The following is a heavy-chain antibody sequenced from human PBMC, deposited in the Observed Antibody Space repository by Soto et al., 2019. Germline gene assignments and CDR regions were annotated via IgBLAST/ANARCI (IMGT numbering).Heavy chain of an antibody. CDR1: GFTFSSYS. D-gene: IGHD3-16*02. J-gene: IGHJ6*03. V-gene: IGHV3-21*01. CDR2: ISSSSSYI. Sequence: GGSLRLSCAASGFTFSSYSMNWVRQAPGKGLEWVSSISSSSSYIYYADSVKGRFTISRDNAKNSLYLQMNSLRAEDTAVYYCARATGLHLGELSSLFYYYYYYMDVWGKGTTVTVSS. CDR3: ARATGLHLGELSSLFYYYYYYMDV.